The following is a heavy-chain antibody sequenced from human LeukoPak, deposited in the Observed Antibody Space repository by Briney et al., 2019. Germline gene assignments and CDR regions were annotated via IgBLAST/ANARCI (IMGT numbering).Heavy chain of an antibody. Sequence: SETLSLTCTVSGGSISSSSYYWGWIRQPPGKGLEWIGSIYYSGSTYYNPSLKSRVTISVDTSKNQFSLKLSSVTAADTAVYYCARGRSSGNSYAIDVWGQGTLVTVSS. V-gene: IGHV4-39*07. CDR2: IYYSGST. D-gene: IGHD3-22*01. J-gene: IGHJ3*01. CDR1: GGSISSSSYY. CDR3: ARGRSSGNSYAIDV.